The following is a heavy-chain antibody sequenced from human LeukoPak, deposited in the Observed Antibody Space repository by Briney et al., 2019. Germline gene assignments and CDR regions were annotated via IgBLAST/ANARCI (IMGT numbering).Heavy chain of an antibody. CDR3: VRKLSSTADY. V-gene: IGHV3-48*02. Sequence: PGGSLRLSCAASGFTFSSYSMNWVRQAPGKGLEWVSYISGSSSPIYYADSVKGRFTISRDNAKNSLYLQMNSLRDEDTAVYYCVRKLSSTADYWGQGTLVTVSS. CDR1: GFTFSSYS. CDR2: ISGSSSPI. D-gene: IGHD4-17*01. J-gene: IGHJ4*02.